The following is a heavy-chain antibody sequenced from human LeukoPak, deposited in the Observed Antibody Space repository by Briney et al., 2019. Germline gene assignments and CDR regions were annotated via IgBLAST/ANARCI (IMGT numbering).Heavy chain of an antibody. CDR3: IASTRDYYFSYMDV. CDR1: GFTFSDSA. V-gene: IGHV3-73*01. D-gene: IGHD2-2*01. CDR2: IRSKANSYAT. J-gene: IGHJ6*03. Sequence: GGSLRLSCAASGFTFSDSAMHWVRQASGKGLEWVGRIRSKANSYATAYAASMKDRFTISRDDSKNTAYLAVNSLKTEDTAVYYCIASTRDYYFSYMDVWGKGTTVTISS.